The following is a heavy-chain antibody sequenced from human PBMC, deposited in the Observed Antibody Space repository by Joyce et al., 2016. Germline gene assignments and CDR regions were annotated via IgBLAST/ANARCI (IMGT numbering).Heavy chain of an antibody. CDR1: GLIFSCYS. CDR3: AGDVLTPVTKAYGY. V-gene: IGHV3-21*01. CDR2: ISGDNTYI. D-gene: IGHD4-11*01. Sequence: EVQLVESGGGLVKPGESLSLSGTASGLIFSCYSMTWVRQAPGKWLEVVSSISGDNTYIFHADSVKGRFTISRDNARNSLYLQMNSLRAEDTAVYYCAGDVLTPVTKAYGYWGQGTLVAVSS. J-gene: IGHJ4*02.